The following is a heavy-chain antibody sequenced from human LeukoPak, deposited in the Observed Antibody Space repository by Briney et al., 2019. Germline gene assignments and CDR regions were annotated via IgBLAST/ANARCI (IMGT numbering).Heavy chain of an antibody. CDR1: GFTFSSYA. D-gene: IGHD1-26*01. Sequence: GGSLRLSCAASGFTFSSYAMSWVRQAPGKGLEWVSAIGGSGGSTYYADSVKGRFTISRDNSKNTLYLQMNSLRAEDTAVYYCARAWKSGNFEDYWGQGTLVTVSS. CDR3: ARAWKSGNFEDY. J-gene: IGHJ4*02. CDR2: IGGSGGST. V-gene: IGHV3-23*01.